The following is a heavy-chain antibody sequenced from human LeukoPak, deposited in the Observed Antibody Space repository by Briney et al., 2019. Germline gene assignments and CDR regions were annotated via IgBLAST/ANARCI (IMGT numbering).Heavy chain of an antibody. V-gene: IGHV1-2*02. CDR2: INPNSGGT. D-gene: IGHD6-13*01. CDR1: GYTFTGYY. J-gene: IGHJ5*02. CDR3: ARFNRIAAAGRTIGGFDP. Sequence: GASVKVSCKASGYTFTGYYMHRVRQAPGQGLEWMGWINPNSGGTNYAQKFQGRVTMTRDTSISTAYVELSRLRSDDTAVYYCARFNRIAAAGRTIGGFDPWGQGTLVTVSS.